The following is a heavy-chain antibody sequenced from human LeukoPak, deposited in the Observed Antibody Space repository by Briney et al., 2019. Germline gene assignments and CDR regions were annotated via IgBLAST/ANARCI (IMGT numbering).Heavy chain of an antibody. D-gene: IGHD3-3*01. J-gene: IGHJ4*02. V-gene: IGHV1-2*02. CDR3: ARVLSGYDFWSGYYEEYYFDY. Sequence: VKVSCKASGYTFTGYYMHWVRQAPGQGLEWMGWINPNSGGTNYAQKFQGGVTMTRDTSISTAYMELSRLRSDDTAVYYCARVLSGYDFWSGYYEEYYFDYWGQGTLVTVSS. CDR1: GYTFTGYY. CDR2: INPNSGGT.